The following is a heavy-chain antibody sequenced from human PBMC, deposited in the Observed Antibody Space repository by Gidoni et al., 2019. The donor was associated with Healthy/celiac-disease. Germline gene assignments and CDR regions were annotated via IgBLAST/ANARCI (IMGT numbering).Heavy chain of an antibody. Sequence: QLQLQESGPGLVKPSETLSLTCTVPGGSISSSSYYWGWIRQPPGKGLEWIGSIYYSGSTYYNPSLKSRVTISVDTSKNQFSLKLSSVTAADTAVYYCARQRKLTGWDDYWGQGTLVTVSS. V-gene: IGHV4-39*01. CDR3: ARQRKLTGWDDY. J-gene: IGHJ4*02. CDR2: IYYSGST. CDR1: GGSISSSSYY. D-gene: IGHD6-19*01.